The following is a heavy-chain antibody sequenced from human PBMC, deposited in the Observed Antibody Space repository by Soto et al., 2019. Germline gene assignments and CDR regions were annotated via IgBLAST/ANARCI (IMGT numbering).Heavy chain of an antibody. V-gene: IGHV3-21*01. D-gene: IGHD2-21*02. CDR3: ARDRAPFCGGDCGLVDV. CDR1: GFNFNNFG. CDR2: IRTSSTYI. J-gene: IGHJ6*02. Sequence: GGSLRLSCAASGFNFNNFGMNWFRQAPGKGLEWVSSIRTSSTYIYYAESVKGRFTISRDNAKKSLYLEMNRLGVEDTAVYYCARDRAPFCGGDCGLVDVWGQGTSVTVSS.